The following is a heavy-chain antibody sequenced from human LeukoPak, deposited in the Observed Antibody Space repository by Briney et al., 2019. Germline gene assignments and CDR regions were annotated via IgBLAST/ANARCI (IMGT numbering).Heavy chain of an antibody. Sequence: ASVKVSCKPSGYTFTGYYMHWVRQAPGPGLEWMGWINPNSGGTNYAQKFQGWVTMTRDTSISTAYMELSRLRSDDTAVYYCARPLFPGGTDAFDIWGQGTMVTVSS. CDR2: INPNSGGT. V-gene: IGHV1-2*04. CDR1: GYTFTGYY. D-gene: IGHD1-1*01. CDR3: ARPLFPGGTDAFDI. J-gene: IGHJ3*02.